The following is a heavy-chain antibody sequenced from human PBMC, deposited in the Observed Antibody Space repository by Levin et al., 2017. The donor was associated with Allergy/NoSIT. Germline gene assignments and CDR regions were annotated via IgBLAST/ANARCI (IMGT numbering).Heavy chain of an antibody. J-gene: IGHJ6*02. D-gene: IGHD6-13*01. CDR3: ARDRTIAAAGGGHYYYGMDV. CDR2: IYYSGST. Sequence: GSLRLSCTVSGGSITNYYWSWIRQPPGKGLEWIGYIYYSGSTNYNPSLKSRVTISVDTSKNQFSLKLSSVTAADSAVYYCARDRTIAAAGGGHYYYGMDVWGQWTTVTVSS. CDR1: GGSITNYY. V-gene: IGHV4-59*01.